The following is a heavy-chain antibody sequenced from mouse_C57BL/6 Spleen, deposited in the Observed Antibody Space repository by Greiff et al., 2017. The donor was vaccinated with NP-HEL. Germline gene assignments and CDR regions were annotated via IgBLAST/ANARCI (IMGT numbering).Heavy chain of an antibody. CDR3: ARSGYYHAMDY. D-gene: IGHD3-2*02. CDR1: GYTFTDYY. V-gene: IGHV1-19*01. J-gene: IGHJ4*01. Sequence: VQLQQSGPVLVKPGASVKMSCKASGYTFTDYYMNWVKQSHGKSLEWIGGINPYNGGTSYTQKFKGKATLTVDKSSSTAYMELNSLTSEDTAVYYCARSGYYHAMDYWGQGTSVTVSS. CDR2: INPYNGGT.